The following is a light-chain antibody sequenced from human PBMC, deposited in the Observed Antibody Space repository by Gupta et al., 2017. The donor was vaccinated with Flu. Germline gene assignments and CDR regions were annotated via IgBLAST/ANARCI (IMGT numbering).Light chain of an antibody. Sequence: EGATLSCRASQSLSNSYLAWYQQKPGQAPRLLIYRASSRTTGIPDRFSGSGSGTDFTLTISRLEPEDFAVYYCQQYGKPPGTFGQGTEVEIK. CDR3: QQYGKPPGT. J-gene: IGKJ1*01. CDR2: RAS. V-gene: IGKV3-20*01. CDR1: QSLSNSY.